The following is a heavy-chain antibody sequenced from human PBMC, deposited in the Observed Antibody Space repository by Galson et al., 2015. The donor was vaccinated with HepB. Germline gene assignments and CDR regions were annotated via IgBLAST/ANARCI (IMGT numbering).Heavy chain of an antibody. Sequence: SLRLSCAASGFTFSSYAMHWVRQAPGKGLEWVAVISYDGSNKYYADSVKGRFTISRDNSKNTLYLQMNSLRAEDTAVYYCARALQWLVPYFDYWGQGTLVTVSS. J-gene: IGHJ4*02. CDR2: ISYDGSNK. V-gene: IGHV3-30*04. CDR3: ARALQWLVPYFDY. D-gene: IGHD6-19*01. CDR1: GFTFSSYA.